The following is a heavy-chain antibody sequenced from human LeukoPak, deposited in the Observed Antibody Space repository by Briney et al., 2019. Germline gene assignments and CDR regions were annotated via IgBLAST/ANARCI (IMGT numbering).Heavy chain of an antibody. Sequence: SETLSLTCTVSGGSISSGPYYWGWVRQPPGKGLEWIGNIYYGENTYYNPSLKSRVTISVDTSKNQFSLKLSSVTAADTAVYYCARADTWGSSWYNAAVHYWGQGTLVTVSS. CDR2: IYYGENT. D-gene: IGHD6-13*01. CDR3: ARADTWGSSWYNAAVHY. J-gene: IGHJ4*02. V-gene: IGHV4-39*07. CDR1: GGSISSGPYY.